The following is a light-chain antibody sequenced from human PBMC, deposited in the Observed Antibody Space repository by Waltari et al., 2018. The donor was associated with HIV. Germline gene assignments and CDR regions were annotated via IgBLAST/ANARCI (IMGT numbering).Light chain of an antibody. CDR2: AAS. CDR3: LQDYKAPYT. CDR1: QGIRND. Sequence: AIQMTQSPSSLSAAVGDSVTITCQSSQGIRNDLGWYQQKSGKAPKLLIYAASALHNGVPSRFSGSGSGTDFTLTISSVQPEDFATYYCLQDYKAPYTFGQGTKLEIK. V-gene: IGKV1-6*01. J-gene: IGKJ2*01.